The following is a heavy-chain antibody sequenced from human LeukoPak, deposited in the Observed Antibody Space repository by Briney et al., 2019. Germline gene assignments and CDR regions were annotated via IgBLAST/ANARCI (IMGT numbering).Heavy chain of an antibody. D-gene: IGHD2-15*01. CDR1: GFPFNVQT. J-gene: IGHJ4*02. Sequence: GGSLRLSCAASGFPFNVQTMSWVRQAPGKGLDWVASMREDGREIYYVDSAKGRFTISRDNPKNSLYLQMNFLRAEDTAAYYCASGGATRGRFENWGQGTLVTVSS. CDR2: MREDGREI. CDR3: ASGGATRGRFEN. V-gene: IGHV3-7*01.